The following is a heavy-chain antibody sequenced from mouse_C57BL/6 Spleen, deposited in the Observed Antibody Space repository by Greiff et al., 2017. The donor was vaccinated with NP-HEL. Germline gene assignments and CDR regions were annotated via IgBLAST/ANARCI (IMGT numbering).Heavy chain of an antibody. D-gene: IGHD1-1*01. CDR2: IDPENGDT. CDR3: TIGSSVYAMDY. J-gene: IGHJ4*01. CDR1: GFNIKDDY. Sequence: EVKLQESGAELVRPGASVKLSCTASGFNIKDDYMHWVKQRPEQGLEWIGWIDPENGDTEYASKFQGKATITADTSSNTAYLQLSSLTSEDTAVYYCTIGSSVYAMDYWGQGTSVTVSS. V-gene: IGHV14-4*01.